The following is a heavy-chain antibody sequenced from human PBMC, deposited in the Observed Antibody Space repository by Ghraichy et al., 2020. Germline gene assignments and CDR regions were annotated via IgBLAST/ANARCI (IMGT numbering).Heavy chain of an antibody. CDR3: ARGARYDILTGYPEGWFDP. V-gene: IGHV1-2*02. CDR1: GYTFTGYY. J-gene: IGHJ5*02. CDR2: INPNSGGT. Sequence: ASVKVSCKASGYTFTGYYMHWVRQAPGQGLEWMGWINPNSGGTNYAQKFQGRVTMTRDTSISTAYMELSRLRSDDTAVYYCARGARYDILTGYPEGWFDPWGQGTLVTVSS. D-gene: IGHD3-9*01.